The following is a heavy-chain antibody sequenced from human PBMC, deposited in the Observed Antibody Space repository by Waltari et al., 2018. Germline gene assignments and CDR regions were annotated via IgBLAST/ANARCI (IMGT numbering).Heavy chain of an antibody. CDR1: GFTLNSYW. V-gene: IGHV3-7*03. CDR3: TRRFFNYYWYGMDV. D-gene: IGHD3-3*01. J-gene: IGHJ6*02. Sequence: EVQLVESGGGLVQPGGSLRISCAASGFTLNSYWWSWVRQAPGKGLEWVANINQDGSAKFYLDSVRGRFTVSRDNTQSSLFLQMNSLTAEDTAVYYCTRRFFNYYWYGMDVWGQGTTVAVSS. CDR2: INQDGSAK.